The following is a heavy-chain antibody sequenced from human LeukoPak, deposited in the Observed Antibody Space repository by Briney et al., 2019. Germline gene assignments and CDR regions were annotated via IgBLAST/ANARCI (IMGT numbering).Heavy chain of an antibody. CDR1: GGSISSSSYY. CDR2: IYYSGST. J-gene: IGHJ4*02. V-gene: IGHV4-39*01. CDR3: ARGRQLRFLEWLLDY. Sequence: SSETLSLTCTVSGGSISSSSYYWGWIRQPPGKGLEWIGSIYYSGSTYYNPSLKSRVTISVDTSKNQFSLKLSSVTAADTAVYYCARGRQLRFLEWLLDYWGQGTLVTVSS. D-gene: IGHD3-3*01.